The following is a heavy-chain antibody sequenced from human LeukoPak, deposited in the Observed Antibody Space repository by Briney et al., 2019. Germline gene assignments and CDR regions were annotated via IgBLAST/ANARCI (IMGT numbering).Heavy chain of an antibody. CDR3: ARFAPGPYYDYWSGYINIEVSYYYYMDV. V-gene: IGHV1-18*01. CDR1: GGTFSSYA. J-gene: IGHJ6*03. Sequence: GASVKVSCKASGGTFSSYAISWVRQAPGQGLEWMGWISGYNGNASYAQNLQGRVSMTTDTSTTTAYMELRSLRSDDTAVYYCARFAPGPYYDYWSGYINIEVSYYYYMDVWGKGTTVTVSS. D-gene: IGHD3-3*01. CDR2: ISGYNGNA.